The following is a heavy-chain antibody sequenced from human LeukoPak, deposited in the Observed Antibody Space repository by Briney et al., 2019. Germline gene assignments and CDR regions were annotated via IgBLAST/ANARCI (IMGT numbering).Heavy chain of an antibody. CDR2: IFYSGST. CDR1: SGSISTSNYY. J-gene: IGHJ4*02. CDR3: ARGPLVPFHFDY. Sequence: SETLSLTCTVSSGSISTSNYYWGWVRQPPGKALEWIGNIFYSGSTYYSPSLKSRVTISLDTSRNQFSLKLSSVTAADTAVYYCARGPLVPFHFDYWGQGTLVTVSS. V-gene: IGHV4-39*07. D-gene: IGHD2-2*01.